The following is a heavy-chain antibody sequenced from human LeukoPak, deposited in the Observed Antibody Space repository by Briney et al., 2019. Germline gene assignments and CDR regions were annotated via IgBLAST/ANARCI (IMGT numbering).Heavy chain of an antibody. Sequence: SQTLSLTCAISGDSVSSNSAAWNWIRQSPSRGLEWLGRTYYRSKWYNDYAVSVKSRITINPDTSKNQFSLQLNSVTPEDTAVYYCAREVGSGSYYNMDQHYCYGMDVWGKGTTVTVSS. D-gene: IGHD3-10*01. J-gene: IGHJ6*04. CDR3: AREVGSGSYYNMDQHYCYGMDV. CDR2: TYYRSKWYN. V-gene: IGHV6-1*01. CDR1: GDSVSSNSAA.